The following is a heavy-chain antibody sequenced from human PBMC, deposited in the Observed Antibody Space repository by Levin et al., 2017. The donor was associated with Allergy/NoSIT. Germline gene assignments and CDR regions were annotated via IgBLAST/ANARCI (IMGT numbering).Heavy chain of an antibody. J-gene: IGHJ4*02. CDR1: GFPITDYT. D-gene: IGHD3-3*01. CDR2: ITWDGRST. V-gene: IGHV3-43*01. CDR3: ARDSLYNDFWSGHFDY. Sequence: GGSLRLSCAVSGFPITDYTMHWVRQRPGKGLEWVSLITWDGRSTYYEDSVKGRFTISRDPRKDFLYLQMNSLRTEDTALYYCARDSLYNDFWSGHFDYWGEGSLVTVSS.